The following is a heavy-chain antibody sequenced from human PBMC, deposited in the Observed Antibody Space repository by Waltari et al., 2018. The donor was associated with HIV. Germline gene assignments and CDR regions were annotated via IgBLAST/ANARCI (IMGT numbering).Heavy chain of an antibody. CDR1: GYTFSSSG. J-gene: IGHJ3*01. CDR2: ISASNGHR. Sequence: QIQVVQSGPEVRKPGASVKVACKTSGYTFSSSGISWVRQAPGQVLEWIGWISASNGHRNYQQKLPPRVTMTTVTSTRPAYLELSSLRSDDTSFYSCATTVSDIDLWGQGTLVAVSS. V-gene: IGHV1-18*01. CDR3: ATTVSDIDL. D-gene: IGHD4-17*01.